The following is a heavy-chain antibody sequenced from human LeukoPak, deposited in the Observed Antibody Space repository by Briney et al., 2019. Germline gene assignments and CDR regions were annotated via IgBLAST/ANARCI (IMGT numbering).Heavy chain of an antibody. J-gene: IGHJ4*02. CDR1: DYSISISSGYY. V-gene: IGHV4-38-2*02. CDR3: ARTETNTSWSPDFDS. D-gene: IGHD2-2*01. CDR2: INHSGRT. Sequence: SETLSLTRTVSDYSISISSGYYWAWIRQPPGKGLEWIGEINHSGRTNYNPSLQSRVTISVDTSKNQFSLKVTSVTAADTAVYYCARTETNTSWSPDFDSWGQGTLVTVSS.